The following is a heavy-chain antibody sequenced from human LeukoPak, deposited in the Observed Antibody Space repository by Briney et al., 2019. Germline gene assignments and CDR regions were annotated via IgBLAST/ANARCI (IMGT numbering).Heavy chain of an antibody. CDR3: ARDAVDTANAV. Sequence: GGSLRLSCAASGFTFSSYWMHWVRQVPGKGLVWVSRINSDGSSTSYADSVKGRFTISRDNAKNTLYLQMNSLRAEDTAVYYCARDAVDTANAVWGQGTTVTVSS. V-gene: IGHV3-74*01. CDR1: GFTFSSYW. CDR2: INSDGSST. J-gene: IGHJ6*02. D-gene: IGHD5-18*01.